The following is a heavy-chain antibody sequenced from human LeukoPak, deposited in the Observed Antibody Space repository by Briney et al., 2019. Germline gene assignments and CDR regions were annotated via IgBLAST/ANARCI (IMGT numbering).Heavy chain of an antibody. CDR3: ARGYCSSTSCYLGEY. V-gene: IGHV4-59*01. D-gene: IGHD2-2*01. Sequence: SETLSLTCTVPGGSISGSYWSWIRQPPGKGLEWIGYIYYSGSTNYNPSLKSRVTISVDTSKNQFSLKLSSVTAADTAVYYCARGYCSSTSCYLGEYWGQGTLVTVSS. CDR1: GGSISGSY. J-gene: IGHJ4*02. CDR2: IYYSGST.